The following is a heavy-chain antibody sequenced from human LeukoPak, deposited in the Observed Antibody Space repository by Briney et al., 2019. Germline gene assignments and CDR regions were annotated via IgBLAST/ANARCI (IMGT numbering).Heavy chain of an antibody. V-gene: IGHV3-23*01. CDR3: ATASSIRKGFDY. CDR2: ISGGGSST. D-gene: IGHD2-2*01. J-gene: IGHJ4*02. CDR1: GFTSSSYA. Sequence: GGSLRLSCAASGFTSSSYAMSWVRQAPGKGLEWVSGISGGGSSTYYVDSVKGRFTISRDNSKNTLYLQMNSLRAEDTAVYYCATASSIRKGFDYWGQGTLVTVSS.